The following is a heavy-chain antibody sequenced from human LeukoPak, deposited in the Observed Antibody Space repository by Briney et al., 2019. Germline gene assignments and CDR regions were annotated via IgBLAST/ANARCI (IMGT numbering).Heavy chain of an antibody. CDR2: ISSSSSYI. D-gene: IGHD1-26*01. J-gene: IGHJ6*03. CDR1: GFTFSSYS. V-gene: IGHV3-21*01. CDR3: ARGDDEVGATVYYYYMDV. Sequence: PGGSLRLSCAASGFTFSSYSMYWVRQAPGKGLEWVSSISSSSSYIYYADSVKGRFTISRDNAKNSLYLQMNSLRAEDTAVYYCARGDDEVGATVYYYYMDVWGKGTTVTVSS.